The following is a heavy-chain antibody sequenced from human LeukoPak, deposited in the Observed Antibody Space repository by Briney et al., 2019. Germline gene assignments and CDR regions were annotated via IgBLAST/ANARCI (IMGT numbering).Heavy chain of an antibody. CDR1: GGSISSSNW. CDR3: ARSARLAMATFDY. Sequence: SETLPLTCAVSGGSISSSNWWSWVRQPPGKGLEWIGEIYHSGSTNYNPSLKSRVTISVDKSKNQFSLKLSSVTAADTAVYYCARSARLAMATFDYWGQGTLVTVSS. CDR2: IYHSGST. D-gene: IGHD2-2*01. J-gene: IGHJ4*02. V-gene: IGHV4-4*02.